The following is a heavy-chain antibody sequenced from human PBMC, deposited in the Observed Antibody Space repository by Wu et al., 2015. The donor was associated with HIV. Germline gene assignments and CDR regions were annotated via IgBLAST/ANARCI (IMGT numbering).Heavy chain of an antibody. D-gene: IGHD3-22*01. J-gene: IGHJ4*02. CDR1: GGTFSSYA. CDR3: ASSGESYYDSSGYYNY. CDR2: IIPIFGTA. Sequence: QVQLVQSGAEVKKPGSSVKVSCKASGGTFSSYAISWVRQAPGQGLEWMGGIIPIFGTANYAQKFQGRVTITTDESTSTAYMELSSLRSEDTAVYYCASSGESYYDSSGYYNYWGQGTLVTGLL. V-gene: IGHV1-69*05.